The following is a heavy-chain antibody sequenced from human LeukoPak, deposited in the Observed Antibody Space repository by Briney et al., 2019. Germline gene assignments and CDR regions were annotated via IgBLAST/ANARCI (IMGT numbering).Heavy chain of an antibody. CDR3: ARSITMIVVVIT. V-gene: IGHV3-21*04. D-gene: IGHD3-22*01. Sequence: PGGSLRLSCAASGFTFSSYSMNWVRQAPGKGLEWVSSISSSSSYIYYADSVKGRFTISRDNSKNTLYLQMNSLRAEDTAVYYCARSITMIVVVITWGQGTLVTVSS. CDR2: ISSSSSYI. J-gene: IGHJ4*02. CDR1: GFTFSSYS.